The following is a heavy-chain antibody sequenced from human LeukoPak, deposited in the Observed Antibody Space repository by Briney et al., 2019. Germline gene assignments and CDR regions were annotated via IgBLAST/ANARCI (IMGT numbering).Heavy chain of an antibody. V-gene: IGHV3-43*02. CDR3: AKASSGSSSRPVDY. Sequence: GGSLRLSCVASGFTFHDYAMSWVGQAPGKGLEWVSLISGDGGSASYAGSVKGRFTISRDNSKNSLYLQMNSLRTEDTAFYYCAKASSGSSSRPVDYWGQGTLVTVSS. J-gene: IGHJ4*02. D-gene: IGHD3-10*01. CDR2: ISGDGGSA. CDR1: GFTFHDYA.